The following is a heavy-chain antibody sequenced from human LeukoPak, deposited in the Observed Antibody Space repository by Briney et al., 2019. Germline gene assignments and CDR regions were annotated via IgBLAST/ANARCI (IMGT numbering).Heavy chain of an antibody. J-gene: IGHJ4*02. D-gene: IGHD3-22*01. V-gene: IGHV1-46*01. CDR3: ARALDPSYYYDSSGSGF. CDR1: GCTFTSYY. Sequence: ASVKVSCKATGCTFTSYYMHWVRQAPGQGLEWMGIINPSGGSTSYAQKFQGRVTMTRDTSTSTVYMELSSLRSEDTAVYYCARALDPSYYYDSSGSGFWGQGTLVTVSS. CDR2: INPSGGST.